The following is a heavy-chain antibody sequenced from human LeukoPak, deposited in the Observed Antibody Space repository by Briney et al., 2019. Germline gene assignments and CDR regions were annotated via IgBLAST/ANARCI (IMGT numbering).Heavy chain of an antibody. CDR2: IYSGGST. V-gene: IGHV3-NL1*01. CDR1: GFTFSSYA. CDR3: AKALN. J-gene: IGHJ4*02. Sequence: PGRSLRLSCAASGFTFSSYAMHWVRQAPGKGLEWVAVIYSGGSTYHADSVKGRFTISRDNSKNTLYLQMNSLRAEDTAVYYCAKALNWGQGTLVTVSS.